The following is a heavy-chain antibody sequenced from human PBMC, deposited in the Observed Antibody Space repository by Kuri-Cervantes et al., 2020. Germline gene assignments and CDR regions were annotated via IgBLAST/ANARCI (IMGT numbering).Heavy chain of an antibody. V-gene: IGHV3-30*18. CDR2: ISYDGSNK. CDR1: GFTFSSYG. D-gene: IGHD6-6*01. CDR3: AKDQAPTGVDV. J-gene: IGHJ6*02. Sequence: GESLKISCAASGFTFSSYGMHWVRQAPGKGLEWVAVISYDGSNKYYADSVKGRFTISRDNSKNTLYLQMNSLRAEDTAVYYCAKDQAPTGVDVWGQGTKVTVS.